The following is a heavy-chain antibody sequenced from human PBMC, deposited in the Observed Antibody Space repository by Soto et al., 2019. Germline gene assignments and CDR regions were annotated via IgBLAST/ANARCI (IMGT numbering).Heavy chain of an antibody. CDR3: ARSHHYGSGSYYNNPIFDY. J-gene: IGHJ4*02. CDR2: IYHSGST. CDR1: GGSISSGGYS. D-gene: IGHD3-10*01. Sequence: TLSLTCAVSGGSISSGGYSWSWIRQPPGKGLEWIGHIYHSGSTYYNPSLKSRVTISVDRSKNQFSLKLSSVTAADTAVYYCARSHHYGSGSYYNNPIFDYWGQGTLVTVSS. V-gene: IGHV4-30-2*01.